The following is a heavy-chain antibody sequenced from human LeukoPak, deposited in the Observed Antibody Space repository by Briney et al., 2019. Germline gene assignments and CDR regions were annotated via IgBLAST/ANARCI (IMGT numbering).Heavy chain of an antibody. CDR3: VRAPSEIGGYYPEYFRP. CDR2: IKCDGKK. D-gene: IGHD3-22*01. J-gene: IGHJ1*01. V-gene: IGHV3-74*01. Sequence: GGSLRLSCAASGFTFSSYWMHWVRQAPGKGLVWVSRIKCDGKKNYADSVKGRFTISRVNAKNTVSLQMNSLRAEDTGVYYCVRAPSEIGGYYPEYFRPWGQGTLVTVSS. CDR1: GFTFSSYW.